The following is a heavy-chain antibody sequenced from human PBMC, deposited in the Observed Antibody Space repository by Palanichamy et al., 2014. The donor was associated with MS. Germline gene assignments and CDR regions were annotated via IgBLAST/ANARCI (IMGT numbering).Heavy chain of an antibody. J-gene: IGHJ4*02. CDR1: GDSVSSGSVG. D-gene: IGHD3-16*01. CDR2: TYYRSKWNN. CDR3: ARSFNWGYDY. Sequence: QVHLQQSGPGLVKPSQTLSVTCAISGDSVSSGSVGWHWIRQSPSRGLEWLGRTYYRSKWNNDYAVAVKSRMTINPDTSKNQFSLQLNSVTPEDTAVYYCARSFNWGYDYWGQGTLVTVSS. V-gene: IGHV6-1*01.